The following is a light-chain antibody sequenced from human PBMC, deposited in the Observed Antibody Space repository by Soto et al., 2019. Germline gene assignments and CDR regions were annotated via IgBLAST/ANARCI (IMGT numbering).Light chain of an antibody. Sequence: DIVLTQSPATLSVFPGARVTLSCRASQGVGSSLAWYQQRPGQAPRLLVSGASTRASGIPARVSGSGSGTDFTLTISSLQSEDFALYYCHQYNSWPPGTLGQGTKVDI. J-gene: IGKJ2*01. CDR1: QGVGSS. V-gene: IGKV3-15*01. CDR3: HQYNSWPPGT. CDR2: GAS.